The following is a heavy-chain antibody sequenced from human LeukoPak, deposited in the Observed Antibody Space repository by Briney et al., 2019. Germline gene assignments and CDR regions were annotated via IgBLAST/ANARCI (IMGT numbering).Heavy chain of an antibody. CDR3: ARSKVIAAAISNWFDP. CDR2: IWYDGSNK. Sequence: GGSLRLSCAASGFTFSIYGMHWVRQAPGKGLEWVAVIWYDGSNKYYADSVKGRFTISRDNSKNTLYLQMNSLRAEDTAVYYCARSKVIAAAISNWFDPWGQGTLVTVSS. J-gene: IGHJ5*02. CDR1: GFTFSIYG. V-gene: IGHV3-33*01. D-gene: IGHD6-13*01.